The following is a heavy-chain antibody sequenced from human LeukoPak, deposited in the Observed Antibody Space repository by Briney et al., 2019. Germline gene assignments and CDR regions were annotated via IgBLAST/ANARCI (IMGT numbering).Heavy chain of an antibody. V-gene: IGHV4-39*07. CDR2: IYYSGST. CDR3: ARGTYYDFWSGYYPFDY. CDR1: GGSISSSSYY. D-gene: IGHD3-3*01. J-gene: IGHJ4*02. Sequence: SETLSLTCTVSGGSISSSSYYWGWIRQPPGKGLEWIGGIYYSGSTNYNPPLKSRVTISVDTSKNQFSLKLSSVTAADTAVYYCARGTYYDFWSGYYPFDYWGQGTLVTVSS.